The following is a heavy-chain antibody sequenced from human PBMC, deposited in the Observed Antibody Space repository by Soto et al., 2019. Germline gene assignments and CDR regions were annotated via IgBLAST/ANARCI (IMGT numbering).Heavy chain of an antibody. CDR2: VSGTGGSA. CDR1: GGSFSGYY. Sequence: VQLQQWGAGLLKPSETLSLTCAVYGGSFSGYYWSWIRQPPGKGLEWVSGVSGTGGSAYYADSVKGRFTISRDKSTNTLYLHMNSLRAEDTAVYYCARGSAYSDYDLEYWGQGTLVTVSS. CDR3: ARGSAYSDYDLEY. J-gene: IGHJ4*02. V-gene: IGHV3-23*01. D-gene: IGHD4-17*01.